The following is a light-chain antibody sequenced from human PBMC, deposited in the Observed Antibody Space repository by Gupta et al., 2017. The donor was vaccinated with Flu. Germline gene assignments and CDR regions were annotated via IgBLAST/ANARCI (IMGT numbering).Light chain of an antibody. Sequence: QSVLTQPPSVSAAPGQKVTISCSGSSSNIGNNYVSWYQQLPGATPKLLIYENNKRPSGIADRFSGSKSGTSATLGITGLQTGDEADYYCGTWDSGLSAGVFGGGTKLTVL. CDR1: SSNIGNNY. V-gene: IGLV1-51*02. J-gene: IGLJ3*02. CDR3: GTWDSGLSAGV. CDR2: ENN.